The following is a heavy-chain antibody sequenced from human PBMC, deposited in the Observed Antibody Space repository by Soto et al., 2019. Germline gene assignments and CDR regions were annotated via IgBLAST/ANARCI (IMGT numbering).Heavy chain of an antibody. V-gene: IGHV4-31*03. CDR2: IYYRGNT. CDR3: ARASYGSGSMSPLHVEAFDI. D-gene: IGHD3-10*01. CDR1: GGPISSDGDY. J-gene: IGHJ3*02. Sequence: QVQLQESGPGLVRASQTLSLTCTVSGGPISSDGDYWTWIRQLPGKGLEWIGYIYYRGNTYYNPALKSRVTISVDTSANQFSLRLSSVTAADTAVYYCARASYGSGSMSPLHVEAFDIWGQGTMVTFSS.